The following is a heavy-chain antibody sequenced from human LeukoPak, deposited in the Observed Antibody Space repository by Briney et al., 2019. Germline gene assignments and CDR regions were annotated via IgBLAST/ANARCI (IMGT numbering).Heavy chain of an antibody. CDR2: NSVYNGHT. CDR3: AKFCSGGGGYHNWFGP. J-gene: IGHJ5*02. Sequence: ASVKVSCKASGYTFTSYGISWVRQAPGQRLEWMGWNSVYNGHTNYGQKLQDRVTMTTDTSTNTAYMELRSLRSDDTAVYYCAKFCSGGGGYHNWFGPWGQGTLVTVSS. CDR1: GYTFTSYG. V-gene: IGHV1-18*01. D-gene: IGHD2-15*01.